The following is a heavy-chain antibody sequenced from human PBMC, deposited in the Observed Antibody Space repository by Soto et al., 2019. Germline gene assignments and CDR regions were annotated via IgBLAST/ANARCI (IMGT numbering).Heavy chain of an antibody. D-gene: IGHD3-3*01. Sequence: GESLKISCKGSGYSFTSYWIGWVRQMPGKGLEWMGIIYPGDSDTRYSPSFQGQVTTSADKSISTAYLQWSSLKASDTAMYYCARPARYDFWSGYYDYWGQGTLVTVSS. CDR3: ARPARYDFWSGYYDY. CDR1: GYSFTSYW. V-gene: IGHV5-51*01. CDR2: IYPGDSDT. J-gene: IGHJ4*02.